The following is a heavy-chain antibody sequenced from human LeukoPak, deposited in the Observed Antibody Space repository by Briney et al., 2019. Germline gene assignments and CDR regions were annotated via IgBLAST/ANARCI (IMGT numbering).Heavy chain of an antibody. CDR2: IIPIFGTA. CDR1: GGTFSSYA. Sequence: GASVKVSCKASGGTFSSYAISWVRQAPGQGLEWMGGIIPIFGTANYAQKFQGRVTITADESTSTAYMELSSLRSEDTAVYYCARASDPPSPSVDYYYMDVWGKGTTVTVSS. CDR3: ARASDPPSPSVDYYYMDV. J-gene: IGHJ6*03. V-gene: IGHV1-69*13.